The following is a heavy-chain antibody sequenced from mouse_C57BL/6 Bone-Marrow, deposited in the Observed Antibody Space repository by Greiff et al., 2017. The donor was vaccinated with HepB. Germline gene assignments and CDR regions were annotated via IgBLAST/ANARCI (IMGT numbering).Heavy chain of an antibody. J-gene: IGHJ2*01. Sequence: QVQLQQSGAELMKPGATVKLSCKATGYTFTGYWIEWVKQRPGHGLEGIGEILPGSGSTNYNEKFKGKSTFTADTSSNTASMQLNSLTTDDSAIYYCARDTTVVVPDYWGQGTTLTVSS. CDR2: ILPGSGST. D-gene: IGHD1-1*01. CDR3: ARDTTVVVPDY. V-gene: IGHV1-9*01. CDR1: GYTFTGYW.